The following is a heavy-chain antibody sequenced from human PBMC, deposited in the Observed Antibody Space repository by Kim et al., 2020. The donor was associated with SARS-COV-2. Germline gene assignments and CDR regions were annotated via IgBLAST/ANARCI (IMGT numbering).Heavy chain of an antibody. J-gene: IGHJ4*02. V-gene: IGHV3-23*01. CDR3: AKGRSENIAAAVNY. D-gene: IGHD6-13*01. Sequence: GGSLRLSCAASGFTFSTYAMSWVRQAPGKGLEWVSTVGGSGGNTYHADSAKGRFTIFRDNSKNTVDLQMNSLRAEDTAVYYCAKGRSENIAAAVNYWGQG. CDR1: GFTFSTYA. CDR2: VGGSGGNT.